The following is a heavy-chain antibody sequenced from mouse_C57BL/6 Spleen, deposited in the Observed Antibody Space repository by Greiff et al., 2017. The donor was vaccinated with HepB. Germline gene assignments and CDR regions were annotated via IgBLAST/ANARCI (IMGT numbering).Heavy chain of an antibody. Sequence: VKLMESGAELVKPGASVKISCKASGYAFSSYWMNWVKQRPGKGLEWIGQIYPGDGDTNYNGKFKGKATLTADKSSSTAYMQLSSLTSEDSAVYFCARSGFTTVVATDYAMDYWGQGTSVTVSS. CDR2: IYPGDGDT. J-gene: IGHJ4*01. CDR1: GYAFSSYW. D-gene: IGHD1-1*01. CDR3: ARSGFTTVVATDYAMDY. V-gene: IGHV1-80*01.